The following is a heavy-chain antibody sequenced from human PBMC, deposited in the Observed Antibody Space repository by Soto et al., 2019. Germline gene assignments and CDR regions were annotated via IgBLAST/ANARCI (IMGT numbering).Heavy chain of an antibody. D-gene: IGHD3-10*01. CDR1: GFSLSTSGVG. J-gene: IGHJ4*02. CDR3: AHNPFAEYIIQ. CDR2: IYWNDDK. Sequence: SGPTLVNPTQTLTLTCTFSGFSLSTSGVGVGWIRQPPGKALEWLALIYWNDDKRYSPSLKSRLTITKDTSKNHVVLTITNMDPVETATYYCAHNPFAEYIIQWGQGTLVTVSS. V-gene: IGHV2-5*01.